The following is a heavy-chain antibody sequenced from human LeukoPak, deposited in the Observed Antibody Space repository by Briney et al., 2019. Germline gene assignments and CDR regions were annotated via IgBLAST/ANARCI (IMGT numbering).Heavy chain of an antibody. V-gene: IGHV4-31*03. J-gene: IGHJ6*02. CDR2: IYYSGST. D-gene: IGHD6-13*01. CDR3: ARDPGRGSSWYAEDYGMDV. CDR1: GGSISSGGYY. Sequence: SETLSLTCTVSGGSISSGGYYWSWIRQHPGKGLEWMVYIYYSGSTYYNPSLKSRVTIPVDTSKNQFSLKLSSVTAADTAVYYCARDPGRGSSWYAEDYGMDVWGQGTTVTVSS.